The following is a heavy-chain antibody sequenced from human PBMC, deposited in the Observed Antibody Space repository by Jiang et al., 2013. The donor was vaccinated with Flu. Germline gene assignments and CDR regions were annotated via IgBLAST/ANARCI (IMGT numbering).Heavy chain of an antibody. CDR2: IYYSGST. CDR1: GGSISSSSYY. J-gene: IGHJ3*02. V-gene: IGHV4-39*01. CDR3: ARPQTVLWFGDPDAFDI. Sequence: LLKPSETLSLTCTVSGGSISSSSYYWGWIRQPPGKGLEWIGSIYYSGSTYYNPSLKSRVTISVDTSKNQFSLKLSSVTAADTAVYYCARPQTVLWFGDPDAFDIWGQGTMVTVSS. D-gene: IGHD3-10*01.